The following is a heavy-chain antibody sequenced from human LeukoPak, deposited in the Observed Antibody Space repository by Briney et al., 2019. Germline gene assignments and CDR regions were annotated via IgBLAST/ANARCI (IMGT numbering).Heavy chain of an antibody. CDR2: IYYSGST. CDR3: ARDRRRYSYGPYYMDV. CDR1: GGSISSYY. V-gene: IGHV4-59*01. D-gene: IGHD5-18*01. J-gene: IGHJ6*03. Sequence: SETLSLTCTVSGGSISSYYWSWIRQPAGKGLEWIGYIYYSGSTNYNPSLKSRVTISVDTSKNQFSLKLSSVTAADTAVYYCARDRRRYSYGPYYMDVWGKGTTVTVSS.